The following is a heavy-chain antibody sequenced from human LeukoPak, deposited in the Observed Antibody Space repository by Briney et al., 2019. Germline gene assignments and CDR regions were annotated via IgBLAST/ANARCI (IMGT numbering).Heavy chain of an antibody. Sequence: ASVKVSCKASGYTFTGYYMHWVRQAPGQGLEWMGWINPNSGGTNYAQKFQGRVTMTRDTSISTAYMELSRLRSDDTAVYYCARDSSGYPRVGWFDPWGQGTLVTVSS. D-gene: IGHD3-22*01. J-gene: IGHJ5*02. V-gene: IGHV1-2*02. CDR2: INPNSGGT. CDR1: GYTFTGYY. CDR3: ARDSSGYPRVGWFDP.